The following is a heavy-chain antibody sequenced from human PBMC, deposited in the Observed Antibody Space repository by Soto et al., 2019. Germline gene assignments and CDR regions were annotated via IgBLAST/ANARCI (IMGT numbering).Heavy chain of an antibody. D-gene: IGHD3-16*01. CDR3: AKGGYYSLFDI. CDR2: ISGSGGRT. J-gene: IGHJ3*02. CDR1: GFPFSSYA. V-gene: IGHV3-23*01. Sequence: GGSLRLSCAASGFPFSSYAMSWVRQTPGKGLEWVSGISGSGGRTYYADSVKGRFTISRDNSNNTLSLQMHILRVEDTAVYFCAKGGYYSLFDIWGQGTMVTVSS.